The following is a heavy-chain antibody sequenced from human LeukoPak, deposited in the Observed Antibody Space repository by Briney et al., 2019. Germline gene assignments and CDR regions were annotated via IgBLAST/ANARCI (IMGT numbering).Heavy chain of an antibody. CDR1: GFTFSNYW. CDR3: ARTNIAVANYYSYGMDV. D-gene: IGHD6-19*01. Sequence: GGSLRLSCAASGFTFSNYWIHWVRQAPGKGLVWVSRIDNAGSITTYADSVKGRFTISRDNAENTLYLQMNSLRVEDTAVYYCARTNIAVANYYSYGMDVWGQGTPVTVSS. J-gene: IGHJ6*02. CDR2: IDNAGSIT. V-gene: IGHV3-74*03.